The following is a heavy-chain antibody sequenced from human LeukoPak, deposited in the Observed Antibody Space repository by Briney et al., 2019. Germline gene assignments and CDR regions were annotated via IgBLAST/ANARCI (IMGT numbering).Heavy chain of an antibody. CDR1: GFAFSTYW. Sequence: GGSLRLSCAASGFAFSTYWMHWVRQAPGKGLVWVSRINSDGSSTSYADSVKGRFTISRDNAKNTLYLQMNSLRAEDTAMYYCARADRPNWYFDLWGRGTLVTVSS. CDR3: ARADRPNWYFDL. CDR2: INSDGSST. J-gene: IGHJ2*01. V-gene: IGHV3-74*01.